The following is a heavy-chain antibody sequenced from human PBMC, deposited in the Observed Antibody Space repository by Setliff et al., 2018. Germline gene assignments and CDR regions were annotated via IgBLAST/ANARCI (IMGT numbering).Heavy chain of an antibody. Sequence: ASVKVSCKASGYSFTSYTIHWARQAPGQGLEWMGWISPGNGNTAYSQKIQDKVTITRDTSASTAYMELSSLRSEDTAVYYCARIGFGYYSTSGAWYFDNWGQGTLVTVSS. CDR1: GYSFTSYT. V-gene: IGHV1-3*01. J-gene: IGHJ4*02. CDR2: ISPGNGNT. D-gene: IGHD2-8*01. CDR3: ARIGFGYYSTSGAWYFDN.